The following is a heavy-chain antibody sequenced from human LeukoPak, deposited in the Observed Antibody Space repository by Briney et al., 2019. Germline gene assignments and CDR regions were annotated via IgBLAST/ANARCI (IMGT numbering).Heavy chain of an antibody. CDR3: ARDSRTTMGAFDY. Sequence: GGSLRLSCAASGFTFNKYDMNWVRQAPGKGLEWVSGISGSGNSAFYPDSVKGRFTISRDNSEKTLYLQMISLRAEDTAVYYCARDSRTTMGAFDYWGQGTLVTVSS. D-gene: IGHD3-10*01. CDR1: GFTFNKYD. V-gene: IGHV3-23*01. CDR2: ISGSGNSA. J-gene: IGHJ4*02.